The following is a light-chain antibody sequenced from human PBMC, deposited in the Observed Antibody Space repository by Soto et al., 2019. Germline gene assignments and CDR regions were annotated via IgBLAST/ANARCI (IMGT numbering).Light chain of an antibody. CDR2: GTG. V-gene: IGKV3-20*01. CDR3: QQYSSTPHT. CDR1: QSVSRSY. J-gene: IGKJ2*01. Sequence: EIVLTQSPGTLSLSPGQRATLSCRASQSVSRSYLAWYQHKRGQAPRLLMFGTGSRATGIPDRFRGTGSGTDFTLIINRLEPEDVAVYYCQQYSSTPHTFGQGTKLEIK.